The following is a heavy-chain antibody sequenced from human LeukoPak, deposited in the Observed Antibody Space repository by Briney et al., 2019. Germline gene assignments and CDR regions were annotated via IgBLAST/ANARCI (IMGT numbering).Heavy chain of an antibody. J-gene: IGHJ6*03. CDR3: TRASGRYMDV. Sequence: PGRSLRLSCAASGFTFSSYWMHWVRQAPGKGLMWVSRIHSDGSNTSYADSVKGRFTISRDNAKNTLYMQMYNLTAEYSAVNHCTRASGRYMDVWGKGTTVTVSS. CDR2: IHSDGSNT. V-gene: IGHV3-74*01. D-gene: IGHD1-14*01. CDR1: GFTFSSYW.